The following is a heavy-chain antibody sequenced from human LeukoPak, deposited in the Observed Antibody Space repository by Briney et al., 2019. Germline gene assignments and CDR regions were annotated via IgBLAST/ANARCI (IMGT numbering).Heavy chain of an antibody. CDR2: IRYDGSNK. CDR1: GFTFSSYG. V-gene: IGHV3-30*02. CDR3: ARDYYDSSGYYYDH. J-gene: IGHJ4*02. D-gene: IGHD3-22*01. Sequence: PGGSLRLSCAGSGFTFSSYGMHWVRQAPGKGLEWVAFIRYDGSNKYYADSVKGRFTISRDNSKNTLYLQMNSLRAEDTAVYYCARDYYDSSGYYYDHWGQGTLVTVSS.